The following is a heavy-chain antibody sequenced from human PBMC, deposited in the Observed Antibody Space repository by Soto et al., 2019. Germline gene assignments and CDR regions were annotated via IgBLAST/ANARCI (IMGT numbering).Heavy chain of an antibody. D-gene: IGHD2-2*02. J-gene: IGHJ4*02. CDR3: TTLGYCSSTSCYS. Sequence: PGGSLRLSCAASGFTFSSYWMSWVRQAPGKGLEWVGRIKSKTDGGTTDYAAPVKGRFTISRDDSKNTLYLQMNSLKTEDTAVYYCTTLGYCSSTSCYSWGQGTLVTVSS. V-gene: IGHV3-15*01. CDR1: GFTFSSYW. CDR2: IKSKTDGGTT.